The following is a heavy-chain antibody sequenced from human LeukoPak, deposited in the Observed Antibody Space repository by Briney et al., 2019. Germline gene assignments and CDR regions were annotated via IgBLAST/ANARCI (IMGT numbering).Heavy chain of an antibody. V-gene: IGHV3-23*01. CDR3: AKSQDGGRLFHFDY. D-gene: IGHD1-26*01. CDR1: GFTFSSYA. J-gene: IGHJ4*02. Sequence: GGSLRLSCAASGFTFSSYAMSWVRQAPGKGLEWVPVISGSGGSTSSAASVKGRFTISRDNSKNTLYLQMNSLRAEDTAVYFCAKSQDGGRLFHFDYWGQGTLVTVSS. CDR2: ISGSGGST.